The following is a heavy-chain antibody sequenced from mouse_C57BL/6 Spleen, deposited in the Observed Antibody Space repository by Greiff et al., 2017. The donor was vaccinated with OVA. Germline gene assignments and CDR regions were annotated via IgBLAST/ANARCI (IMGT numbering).Heavy chain of an antibody. CDR3: TRKGFITTVVTPSYAMDY. CDR2: IYPGNSDT. CDR1: GYTFTSYW. Sequence: EVQLQQSGTVLARPGASVKMSCKTSGYTFTSYWMHWVKQRPGQGLEWIGAIYPGNSDTSYNQKFKGKAKLTAVTSASTAYMELSSLTNEDSAVYYCTRKGFITTVVTPSYAMDYWGQGTSVTVSS. J-gene: IGHJ4*01. V-gene: IGHV1-5*01. D-gene: IGHD1-1*01.